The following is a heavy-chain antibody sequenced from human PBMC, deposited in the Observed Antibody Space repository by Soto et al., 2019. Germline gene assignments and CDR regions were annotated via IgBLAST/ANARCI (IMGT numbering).Heavy chain of an antibody. J-gene: IGHJ4*02. CDR1: GYTFTSYG. CDR3: ARADRTGTNTPFDY. CDR2: ISAYNGNT. V-gene: IGHV1-18*01. Sequence: QVPLVQSGAEVKKPGASVKVSCKASGYTFTSYGISWVRQAPGQGLEWMGWISAYNGNTNYAQKLQGRVTMTTYTSTSTAYMELRRMRSDDTAVYYCARADRTGTNTPFDYWGQGTLVTVSS. D-gene: IGHD1-7*01.